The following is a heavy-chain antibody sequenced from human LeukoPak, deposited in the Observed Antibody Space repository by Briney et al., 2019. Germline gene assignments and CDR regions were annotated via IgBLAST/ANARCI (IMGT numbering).Heavy chain of an antibody. CDR1: GGTFSSYA. V-gene: IGHV1-69*13. J-gene: IGHJ4*02. CDR3: ARGQNYDILTGYYTETYYFDY. D-gene: IGHD3-9*01. CDR2: IIPIFGTA. Sequence: SVKVSCKASGGTFSSYAISWVRQAPGQGLEWMGGIIPIFGTANYAQKFQGRVTITADESTSTAYMELSSLRSEDTAVYYCARGQNYDILTGYYTETYYFDYWGQGTLVTVSS.